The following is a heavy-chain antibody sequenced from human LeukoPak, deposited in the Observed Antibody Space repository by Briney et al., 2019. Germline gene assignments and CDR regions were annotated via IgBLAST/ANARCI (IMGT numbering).Heavy chain of an antibody. J-gene: IGHJ5*02. V-gene: IGHV3-23*01. CDR1: GFIFSSYA. CDR3: VRGYSYGWFDP. CDR2: ISGSGGST. D-gene: IGHD5-18*01. Sequence: GGSLRLSCAASGFIFSSYAMSWVRQAPGKGLGWVSTISGSGGSTHYADSVKGRFTISRGNSKNTLYLQMNSLRADDTAVYYCVRGYSYGWFDPWGQGTLVTVSS.